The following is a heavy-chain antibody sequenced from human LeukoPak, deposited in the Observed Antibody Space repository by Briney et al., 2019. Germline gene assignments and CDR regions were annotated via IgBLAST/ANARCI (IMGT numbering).Heavy chain of an antibody. CDR2: IYYSGST. Sequence: PSETLSLTCTVSGGSISSYYWSWIRQPPGKGLEWIGYIYYSGSTNYNPSLKSRVTISVDTSKNQFSLKLSSVTAADTAVYYCPRAVFPPRAYFDWLPLPLFDYWGQGTLVTVSS. D-gene: IGHD3-9*01. CDR1: GGSISSYY. CDR3: PRAVFPPRAYFDWLPLPLFDY. J-gene: IGHJ4*02. V-gene: IGHV4-59*01.